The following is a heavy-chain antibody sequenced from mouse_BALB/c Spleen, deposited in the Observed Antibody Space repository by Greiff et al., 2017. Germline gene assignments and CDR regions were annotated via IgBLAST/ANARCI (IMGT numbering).Heavy chain of an antibody. CDR2: INPYNGDT. D-gene: IGHD1-1*01. CDR3: GRGYYGSRYFDY. Sequence: VQLKEPGPELVKPGASVKISCKASGYSFTGYFMNWVKQSHGKSLEWIGRINPYNGDTFFNQKFKGKATLTVDKSSSTAHMELLSLTSEDSAVYYCGRGYYGSRYFDYWGQGTTLTVSS. CDR1: GYSFTGYF. J-gene: IGHJ2*01. V-gene: IGHV1-37*01.